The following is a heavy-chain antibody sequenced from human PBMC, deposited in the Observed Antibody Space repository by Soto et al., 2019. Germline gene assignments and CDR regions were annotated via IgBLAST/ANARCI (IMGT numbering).Heavy chain of an antibody. V-gene: IGHV3-13*01. J-gene: IGHJ3*02. CDR2: IGTAGDT. CDR1: GFTFSSYD. CDR3: ARSKYCSGGSCNQKAFDI. D-gene: IGHD2-15*01. Sequence: GGTLRLSCAACGFTFSSYDMHWVRKAKGKGLEWVSAIGTAGDTYYPGSVKGRFTISRENAQNSFYLQMNSLRAGDTAVYYCARSKYCSGGSCNQKAFDIWGQGTMVTVSS.